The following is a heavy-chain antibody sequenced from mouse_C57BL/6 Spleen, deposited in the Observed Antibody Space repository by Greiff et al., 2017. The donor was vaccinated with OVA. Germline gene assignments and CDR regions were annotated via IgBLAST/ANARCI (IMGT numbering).Heavy chain of an antibody. CDR3: ARGQLGPFAY. Sequence: VQLQQPGAELVRPGSSVKLSCKASGYTFTSYWMDWVTQRPGQGLEWIGNIYPSDSETHYNPQFKDKATLTVDKSSSTAYMQLSCLTSEDSAVYYCARGQLGPFAYWGQGTLVTVSA. CDR2: IYPSDSET. D-gene: IGHD4-1*02. J-gene: IGHJ3*01. V-gene: IGHV1-61*01. CDR1: GYTFTSYW.